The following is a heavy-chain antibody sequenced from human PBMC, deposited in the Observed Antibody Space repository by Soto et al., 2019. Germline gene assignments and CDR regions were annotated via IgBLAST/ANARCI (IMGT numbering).Heavy chain of an antibody. J-gene: IGHJ6*02. CDR1: GDSVSSNSAA. Sequence: PLQTLSLTCAISGDSVSSNSAAWNWIRQSPSRGLEWLGRTYYRSKWYNDYAVSVKSRITINPDTSKNQFSLQLNSVTPEDTAVYYCARGSYDILTGYYPLSLGMDVWGQGTTVTVSS. D-gene: IGHD3-9*01. V-gene: IGHV6-1*01. CDR2: TYYRSKWYN. CDR3: ARGSYDILTGYYPLSLGMDV.